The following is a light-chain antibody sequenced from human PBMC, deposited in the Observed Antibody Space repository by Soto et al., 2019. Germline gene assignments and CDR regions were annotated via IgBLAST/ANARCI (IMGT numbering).Light chain of an antibody. CDR3: CSYTDSRNHI. CDR2: EVS. J-gene: IGLJ1*01. CDR1: SSDVGGYNY. Sequence: QSVLTQPASVSWSPGHVITISCTGTSSDVGGYNYVSWYQQHPGKAPKLIIFEVSYRPSGISNRFSASKSGDTASLTISGLQADDEADYYCCSYTDSRNHIFGSGTKVTV. V-gene: IGLV2-14*01.